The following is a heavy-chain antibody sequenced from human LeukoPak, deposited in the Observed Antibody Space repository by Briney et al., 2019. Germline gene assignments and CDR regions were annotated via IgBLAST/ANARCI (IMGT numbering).Heavy chain of an antibody. D-gene: IGHD2-8*01. CDR2: ISSSSSYI. V-gene: IGHV3-21*01. J-gene: IGHJ3*02. CDR3: ARDLLALMVFIDAFDI. Sequence: GGSLRLSCAASGFTFSSYSMNWVRQAPGKGLEWVSSISSSSSYIYYADLVKGRFTISRDNSKNTLYLQMNSLRAEDTAVYYCARDLLALMVFIDAFDIWGQGTMVTVSS. CDR1: GFTFSSYS.